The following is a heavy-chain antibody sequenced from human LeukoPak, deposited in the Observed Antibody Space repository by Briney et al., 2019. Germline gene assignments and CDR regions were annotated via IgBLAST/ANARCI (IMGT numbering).Heavy chain of an antibody. D-gene: IGHD2-15*01. V-gene: IGHV1-18*01. CDR1: AYTFTNYG. CDR2: INTYNGNT. CDR3: ARDMLVANDAFDI. Sequence: ASVKVSCKASAYTFTNYGISWVRQVPGQGLEWMRWINTYNGNTNYAQKLQGRVTMTTDTSTSTAYMELRSLRSDDTAVYYCARDMLVANDAFDIWGQGTMVTVSS. J-gene: IGHJ3*02.